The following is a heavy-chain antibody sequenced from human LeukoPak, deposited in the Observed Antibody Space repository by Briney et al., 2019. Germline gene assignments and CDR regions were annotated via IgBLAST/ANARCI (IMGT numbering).Heavy chain of an antibody. Sequence: PGGSLRLSCAASGFTFSSYWMSWVRQAPGKGLEWVANIKQDGSEKYYVDSVKGRFTISRDNAKNSLYLQMNSLRAEDTAVYYCAREESLLRYFDWLLSGDGNWFDPWGQGTLVTVSS. J-gene: IGHJ5*02. CDR1: GFTFSSYW. CDR2: IKQDGSEK. CDR3: AREESLLRYFDWLLSGDGNWFDP. V-gene: IGHV3-7*03. D-gene: IGHD3-9*01.